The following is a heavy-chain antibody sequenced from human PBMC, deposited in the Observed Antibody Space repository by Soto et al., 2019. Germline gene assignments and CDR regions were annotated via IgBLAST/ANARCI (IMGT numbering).Heavy chain of an antibody. CDR2: IYHSGST. CDR1: GGSISSGGYY. V-gene: IGHV4-31*03. J-gene: IGHJ4*02. Sequence: QVQLQESGPGLVKPSQTLSLTCTVSGGSISSGGYYWSWIRQHPGKGLEWIGYIYHSGSTYYNPSLKSRVTISVDTSKNQFSLKLSSVTAADTAVYYCASWGSSSAKIDYWGQGTLVTVSS. D-gene: IGHD6-6*01. CDR3: ASWGSSSAKIDY.